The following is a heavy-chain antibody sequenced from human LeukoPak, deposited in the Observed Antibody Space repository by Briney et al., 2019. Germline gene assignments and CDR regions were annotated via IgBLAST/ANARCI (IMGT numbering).Heavy chain of an antibody. CDR3: AKDIYLRDYYDSSGYYSNAFDI. Sequence: QTGGSLRLSCAASGFTFDDYAIHWVRQAPGKGLEWVSGISWNSGSIGYADSVKGRFTTSRDNAKNSLYLQMNSLRAEDAALYYCAKDIYLRDYYDSSGYYSNAFDIWGQGTMVTVSS. CDR1: GFTFDDYA. V-gene: IGHV3-9*01. CDR2: ISWNSGSI. J-gene: IGHJ3*02. D-gene: IGHD3-22*01.